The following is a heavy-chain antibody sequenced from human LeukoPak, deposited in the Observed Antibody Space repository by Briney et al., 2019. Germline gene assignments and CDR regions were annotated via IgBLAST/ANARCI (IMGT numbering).Heavy chain of an antibody. CDR3: AKGMSFDY. J-gene: IGHJ4*02. CDR1: EFAFSSYD. V-gene: IGHV3-23*01. Sequence: GGSLRLSCAASEFAFSSYDVSWVRQAPGKGLEWVSTITGNGYTNYADSVKGRFTITRDISKSTLFLQMNSLRADDTAVYYCAKGMSFDYWGQGALVTVSS. CDR2: ITGNGYT.